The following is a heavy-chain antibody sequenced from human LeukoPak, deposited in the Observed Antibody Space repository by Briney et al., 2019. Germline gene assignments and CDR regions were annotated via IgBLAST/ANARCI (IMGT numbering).Heavy chain of an antibody. Sequence: SVKVSCKASGGTFSSYAISWVRQAPGQGLERMGGIIPIFGTANYAQKFQGRVTITADESTSTAYMELSSLRSEDTAVYYCARERTPYYDILTGYYYFDYWGQGTLVTVSS. J-gene: IGHJ4*02. D-gene: IGHD3-9*01. CDR1: GGTFSSYA. CDR3: ARERTPYYDILTGYYYFDY. V-gene: IGHV1-69*13. CDR2: IIPIFGTA.